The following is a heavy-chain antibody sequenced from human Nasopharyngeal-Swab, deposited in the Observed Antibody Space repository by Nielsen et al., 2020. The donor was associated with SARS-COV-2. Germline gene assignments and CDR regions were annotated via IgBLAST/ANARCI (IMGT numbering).Heavy chain of an antibody. CDR1: GFTFSSYA. J-gene: IGHJ6*02. Sequence: LSLTCAASGFTFSSYAMSWVRQAPGKGLEWVSAISGSGGSTYYADSVKGRFTISRDNSKNTLYLQMNSLRAEDTAVYYCAKGEEGYSSSWYSRVYYYGMDVWGQGTTVTVSS. V-gene: IGHV3-23*01. D-gene: IGHD6-13*01. CDR3: AKGEEGYSSSWYSRVYYYGMDV. CDR2: ISGSGGST.